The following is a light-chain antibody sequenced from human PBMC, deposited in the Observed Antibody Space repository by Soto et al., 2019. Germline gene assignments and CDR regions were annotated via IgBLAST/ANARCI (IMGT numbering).Light chain of an antibody. CDR3: TQYHDMPNT. J-gene: IGKJ5*01. Sequence: DIVMTQSPDSLAVSLDERATINCKSSQSVLSMSINKNYLAWYQQKPGQPPQLLIYWASTRDSGVPDRFSGSGSGTDFTLSIDSLQAEDVVGYYSTQYHDMPNTFGQGTRQEV. V-gene: IGKV4-1*01. CDR1: QSVLSMSINKNY. CDR2: WAS.